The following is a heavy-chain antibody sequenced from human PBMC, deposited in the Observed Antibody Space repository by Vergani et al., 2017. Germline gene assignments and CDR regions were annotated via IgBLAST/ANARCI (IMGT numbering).Heavy chain of an antibody. J-gene: IGHJ6*04. CDR2: IYPGDSDT. CDR3: ARYCELRYFDLPMDV. Sequence: EVQLVQSGAEVKKPGESLKISCKGSGYSFTSYWIGWVRQMPGKGLEWMGIIYPGDSDTRYSPSFQGQVTISADKSISTAYLQWSSLKASDTAMYYCARYCELRYFDLPMDVWGKGTTVTVSS. D-gene: IGHD3-9*01. CDR1: GYSFTSYW. V-gene: IGHV5-51*01.